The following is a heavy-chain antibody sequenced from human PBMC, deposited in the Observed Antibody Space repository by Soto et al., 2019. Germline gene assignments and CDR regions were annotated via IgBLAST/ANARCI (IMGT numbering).Heavy chain of an antibody. D-gene: IGHD3-22*01. V-gene: IGHV4-30-4*01. Sequence: SETLSLTCTVSGGSISSGDYYWSWIRQPPGKGLEWIGYIYYSGSTYYNPSLKSRVTISVDTSKNQFSLKLSSVTAADTAVYYCARQQNYYDSSGYQYFDYWGQGTLVTVSS. CDR1: GGSISSGDYY. J-gene: IGHJ4*02. CDR3: ARQQNYYDSSGYQYFDY. CDR2: IYYSGST.